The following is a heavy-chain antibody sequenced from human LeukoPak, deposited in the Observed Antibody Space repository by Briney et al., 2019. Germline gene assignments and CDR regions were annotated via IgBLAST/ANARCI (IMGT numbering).Heavy chain of an antibody. J-gene: IGHJ4*02. V-gene: IGHV3-23*01. CDR3: AKAPSSSIYIGGDY. D-gene: IGHD6-13*01. CDR1: GFTFSTYA. Sequence: GGSLRLSCAASGFTFSTYAMTWVRQAPGKGLEWVSAISGSDGSTFYADSVKSRFTISRDNSKNTLYLQMNSLRADDTAVYYCAKAPSSSIYIGGDYWGQGTQVTVSS. CDR2: ISGSDGST.